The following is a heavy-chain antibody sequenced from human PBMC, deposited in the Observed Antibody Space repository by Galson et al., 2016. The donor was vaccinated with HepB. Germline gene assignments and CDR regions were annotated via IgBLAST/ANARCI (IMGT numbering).Heavy chain of an antibody. CDR1: GGSMMNGFYY. Sequence: TLSLTCNVSGGSMMNGFYYWSWIRRHPGKSLEWIGYVYYTGTTHYNPSLKSRVTISIDMSQRRFSLSLDFLTAADTAIYYCARGSVDTGYAFDVWGQGAMVSVSS. D-gene: IGHD3-9*01. J-gene: IGHJ3*01. CDR2: VYYTGTT. CDR3: ARGSVDTGYAFDV. V-gene: IGHV4-31*03.